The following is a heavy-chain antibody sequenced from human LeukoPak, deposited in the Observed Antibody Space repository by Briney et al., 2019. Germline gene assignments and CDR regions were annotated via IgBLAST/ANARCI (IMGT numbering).Heavy chain of an antibody. CDR3: ARETMVRGVIIDY. CDR2: IKQDGSEK. CDR1: GFTFSSYW. Sequence: GGSLRLSCAASGFTFSSYWMNWVRQAPGKGLEWVANIKQDGSEKYYVDSVKGRFTISRDNAKNSLYLQMNSLRAKDTAVYYCARETMVRGVIIDYWGQGTLVTVSS. J-gene: IGHJ4*02. V-gene: IGHV3-7*01. D-gene: IGHD3-10*01.